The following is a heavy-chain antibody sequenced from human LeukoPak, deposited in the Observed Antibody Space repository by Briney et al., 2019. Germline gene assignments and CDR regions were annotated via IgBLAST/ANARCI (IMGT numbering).Heavy chain of an antibody. CDR3: ARGRALRFLEWLLGFDY. CDR2: INHSGST. D-gene: IGHD3-3*01. J-gene: IGHJ4*02. V-gene: IGHV4-34*01. Sequence: PSETQSLTCAVYGGSFSGYYWSWIRQPPGKGLEWIGDINHSGSTNYNPSLKSRVTISVDTSKNQFSLKLSSVTAADTAVYYCARGRALRFLEWLLGFDYWGQGTLVTVSS. CDR1: GGSFSGYY.